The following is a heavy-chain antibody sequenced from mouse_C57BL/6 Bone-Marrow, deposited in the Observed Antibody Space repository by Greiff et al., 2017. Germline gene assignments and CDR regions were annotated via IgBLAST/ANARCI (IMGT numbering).Heavy chain of an antibody. V-gene: IGHV1-64*01. CDR1: GYTFTSYW. CDR2: IHPNSGST. Sequence: QVQLQQPGAELVKPGASVKLSCKASGYTFTSYWMHWVKQRPGQGLEWIGMIHPNSGSTNYNEKFKSKATLTVDKSSSTAYMQLSSLTSEDSAVYYCEAIPYYYYSSLWYFDVWGTGTTVTVSS. J-gene: IGHJ1*03. D-gene: IGHD1-1*01. CDR3: EAIPYYYYSSLWYFDV.